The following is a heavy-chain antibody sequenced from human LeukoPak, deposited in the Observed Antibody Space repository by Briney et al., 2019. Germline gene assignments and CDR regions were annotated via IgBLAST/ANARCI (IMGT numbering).Heavy chain of an antibody. Sequence: SETLSLTCAVSGGSISSDYWSWVRQPPGKGLEWTGYAFYSGSTSYNPSLKSRVTISVDTSKNQFSLKLSSVTAADTAVYYCAIKPYYYDSSGPVDYWGQGTLVTVSS. V-gene: IGHV4-59*01. CDR1: GGSISSDY. D-gene: IGHD3-22*01. J-gene: IGHJ4*02. CDR2: AFYSGST. CDR3: AIKPYYYDSSGPVDY.